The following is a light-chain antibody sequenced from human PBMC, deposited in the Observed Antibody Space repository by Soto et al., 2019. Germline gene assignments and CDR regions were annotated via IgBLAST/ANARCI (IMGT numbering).Light chain of an antibody. Sequence: QSVLTQPASVSGSPGQSITISCTGTSSDVGGYNYVSWYQQHPGKAPKLMIYDVSNRPSGVPNRFSGSKSGNTASLTISGLQAEDEADYYCSSYTSSLYVFGTGTKVTVL. CDR1: SSDVGGYNY. V-gene: IGLV2-14*01. CDR3: SSYTSSLYV. CDR2: DVS. J-gene: IGLJ1*01.